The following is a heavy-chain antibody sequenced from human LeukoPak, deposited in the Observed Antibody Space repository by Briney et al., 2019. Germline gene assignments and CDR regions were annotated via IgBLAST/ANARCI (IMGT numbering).Heavy chain of an antibody. Sequence: SETLSLTCTVSGGSISSYYWSWIRQPPGKGLEWIGYIYYSGSTNYNPSLKSRVTISVDTSKNPFSLKLSSVTAADTAVYYCARVGTCGSGSYLSWLDYWGQGTLVTVSS. CDR2: IYYSGST. J-gene: IGHJ4*02. V-gene: IGHV4-59*01. CDR1: GGSISSYY. CDR3: ARVGTCGSGSYLSWLDY. D-gene: IGHD3-10*01.